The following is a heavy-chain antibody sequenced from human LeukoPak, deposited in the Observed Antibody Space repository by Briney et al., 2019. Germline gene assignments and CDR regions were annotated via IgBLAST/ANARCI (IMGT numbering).Heavy chain of an antibody. D-gene: IGHD5-24*01. CDR1: GLNFGNYG. Sequence: PGRTLRLSRAVSGLNFGNYGMHWVRQAPAKGREGVAVIWYDGSKKYYADSVKGRVTISRDKSKNTLYLQMNSLRAEDTGVYYCAKDGVETAINPGEINYWGQGTLVTV. V-gene: IGHV3-33*03. J-gene: IGHJ4*02. CDR3: AKDGVETAINPGEINY. CDR2: IWYDGSKK.